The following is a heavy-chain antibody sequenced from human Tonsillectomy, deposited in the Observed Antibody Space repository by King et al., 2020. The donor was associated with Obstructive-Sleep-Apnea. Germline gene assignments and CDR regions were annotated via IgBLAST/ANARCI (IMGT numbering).Heavy chain of an antibody. Sequence: VQLVECGGGLVKPGGALRLSCAASGFTFSYYYMTWIHPAPGKGLEWGSYISSCGSMKYYADSVKGRFSISRDNAKKSLYLQMNSLRAEDTAVYYCAGSSGYFDYWGQGTLVTVSS. CDR3: AGSSGYFDY. CDR2: ISSCGSMK. V-gene: IGHV3-11*01. D-gene: IGHD3-22*01. J-gene: IGHJ4*02. CDR1: GFTFSYYY.